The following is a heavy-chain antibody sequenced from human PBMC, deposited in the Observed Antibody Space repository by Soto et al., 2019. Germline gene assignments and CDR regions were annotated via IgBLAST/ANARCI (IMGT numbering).Heavy chain of an antibody. CDR2: IYSGGST. D-gene: IGHD5-12*01. CDR3: ARVGPGGYELPQYFDL. CDR1: GFTVSSNY. Sequence: EVQLVESGGGLVQPGGSLRLSCAASGFTVSSNYMSWVRQAPGKGLEWVSVIYSGGSTYYADSVKGRFTISRHNSKNTLYLQMNSLRAEDTAVYYCARVGPGGYELPQYFDLWGRGTLVTVSS. J-gene: IGHJ2*01. V-gene: IGHV3-53*04.